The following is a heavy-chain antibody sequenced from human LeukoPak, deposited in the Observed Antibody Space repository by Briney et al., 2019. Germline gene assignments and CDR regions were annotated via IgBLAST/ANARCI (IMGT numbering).Heavy chain of an antibody. V-gene: IGHV4-39*07. CDR2: IYYSGST. J-gene: IGHJ4*02. CDR3: AREGDGHSGSYLPLDY. D-gene: IGHD6-19*01. Sequence: SQTLYLTCTVSGGSISSGGYYWGWIRQPPGKGLEWIGSIYYSGSTYYNPSLKSRVTISVDTSQNQFSSKLSSVTAADTAVYYCAREGDGHSGSYLPLDYWGQGTLVTVSS. CDR1: GGSISSGGYY.